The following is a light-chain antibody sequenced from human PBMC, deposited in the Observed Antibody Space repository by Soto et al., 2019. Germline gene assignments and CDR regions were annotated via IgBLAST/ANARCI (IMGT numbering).Light chain of an antibody. CDR1: QSVSSSY. CDR2: GAS. Sequence: EIVLTQSPGTLSLSPGERATLSCRASQSVSSSYLAWYQQKPGQAPRLLIYGASSRATGILDRFSGSGSGTDFTLTISRLEPEDFAVYYCQQYGSSPTFGQGTKVEIK. V-gene: IGKV3-20*01. J-gene: IGKJ1*01. CDR3: QQYGSSPT.